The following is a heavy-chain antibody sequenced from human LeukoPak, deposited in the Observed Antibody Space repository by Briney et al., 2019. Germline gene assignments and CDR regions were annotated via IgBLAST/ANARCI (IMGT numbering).Heavy chain of an antibody. CDR3: AKAGDYFDY. CDR1: GFTVSSYA. CDR2: ISGSGGRT. Sequence: GGSLRLSCAASGFTVSSYAMSWVRQAPGRGLEWVSVISGSGGRTYYAGGVKGRFTISRDNSKHTLYLQMNSLRAEDTAVYYCAKAGDYFDYWGQGTLVTVSS. J-gene: IGHJ4*02. V-gene: IGHV3-23*01.